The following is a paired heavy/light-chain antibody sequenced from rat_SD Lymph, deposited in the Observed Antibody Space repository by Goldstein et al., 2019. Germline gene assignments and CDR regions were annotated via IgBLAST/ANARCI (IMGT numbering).Light chain of an antibody. Sequence: DIQLTQSPSSMSASLGDRVSLTCQSSQGIGNYLSWYQHKPGKPPKPMIYYATNLADGVPSRFSGSRSGSDYSLTISSLESEDTAIYYCLQYDEYPLTFGSGTKLEIK. CDR3: LQYDEYPLT. J-gene: IGKJ5*01. V-gene: IGKV14S4*01. CDR1: QGIGNY. CDR2: YAT.
Heavy chain of an antibody. D-gene: IGHD4-3*01. V-gene: IGHV2-63*01. Sequence: QVQLKESGPGLVQPSETLSLTCTVSGFSLTSYSVSWVRQPSGKGPEWMGRMWYDGDTAYNSALKSRLSISRDTSKNQVFLKMNSLQTDDTGTYYCTRDFGSPFDYWGQGVMVTVSS. CDR3: TRDFGSPFDY. CDR2: MWYDGDT. J-gene: IGHJ2*01. CDR1: GFSLTSYS.